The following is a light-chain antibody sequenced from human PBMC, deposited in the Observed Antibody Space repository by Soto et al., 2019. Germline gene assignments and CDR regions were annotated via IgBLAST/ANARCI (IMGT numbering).Light chain of an antibody. CDR1: ESVTSTY. CDR3: QVFGSSPRYT. V-gene: IGKV3-20*01. J-gene: IGKJ2*01. Sequence: EIVLTQSPGTLSLSPGERATLSCRTSESVTSTYLAWYQQKPGQPPRLLIYAASSRATGIPDRFSGSGSGTDFTLTISRLEPEDFAVYYCQVFGSSPRYTVGRGTKLEIK. CDR2: AAS.